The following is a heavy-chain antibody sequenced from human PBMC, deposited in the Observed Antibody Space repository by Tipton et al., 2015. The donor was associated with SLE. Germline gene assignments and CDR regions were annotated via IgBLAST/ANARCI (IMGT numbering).Heavy chain of an antibody. CDR1: GGSVSSSSKY. D-gene: IGHD5-18*01. J-gene: IGHJ5*02. CDR2: INYTGTTT. V-gene: IGHV4-39*07. CDR3: ARLHGYSYGLNWFDP. Sequence: LRLSCTVPGGSVSSSSKYWAWIRQPPGKGLEWIGSINYTGTTTYYNSFLKSRVTMSVDTSKNQFSLRLTSVIAADTAVYYCARLHGYSYGLNWFDPWGQGTLISVSS.